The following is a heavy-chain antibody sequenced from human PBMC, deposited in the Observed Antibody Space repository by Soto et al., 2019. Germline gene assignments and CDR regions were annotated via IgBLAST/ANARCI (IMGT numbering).Heavy chain of an antibody. J-gene: IGHJ4*02. CDR2: IKEDGSEE. CDR1: GFTFSTYG. D-gene: IGHD2-2*01. Sequence: EVQLVQSGGDLVQPGGSLRLSCVASGFTFSTYGMTWVRQAPGMGLEWVAGIKEDGSEEVYVDSVKGRFSFSRDNAKTSLYLQLNSLRAEDTAVYYCATAISSPFSNFDYWGQGSLVTVSS. CDR3: ATAISSPFSNFDY. V-gene: IGHV3-7*01.